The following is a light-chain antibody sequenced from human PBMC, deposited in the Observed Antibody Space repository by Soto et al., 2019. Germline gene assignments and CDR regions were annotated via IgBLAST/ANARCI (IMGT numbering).Light chain of an antibody. CDR3: QQYNSYPWT. Sequence: DIQMTQSPSTLSASVGDRVTITCRASQTIFNWLAWYQRKPGRAPNLLIYDASSLQSGAPSTFSGSGSGTEFTLTISSLQPGDFATYYCQQYNSYPWTFGQGTKVQIK. CDR1: QTIFNW. V-gene: IGKV1-5*01. J-gene: IGKJ1*01. CDR2: DAS.